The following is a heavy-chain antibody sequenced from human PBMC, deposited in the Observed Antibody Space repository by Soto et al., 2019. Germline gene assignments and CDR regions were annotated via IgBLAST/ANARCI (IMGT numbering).Heavy chain of an antibody. J-gene: IGHJ4*02. CDR3: AIHESGYYPGIDY. Sequence: PSETLSLTCSVSGGSISSSSYYWGWIRQPPGKGLEWIGSIYYSGSTYNNPSLKSRVTISVDTSKNQFSLRLSSVTAADTAVYYCAIHESGYYPGIDYWGQGTLVTVSS. D-gene: IGHD3-3*01. V-gene: IGHV4-39*01. CDR1: GGSISSSSYY. CDR2: IYYSGST.